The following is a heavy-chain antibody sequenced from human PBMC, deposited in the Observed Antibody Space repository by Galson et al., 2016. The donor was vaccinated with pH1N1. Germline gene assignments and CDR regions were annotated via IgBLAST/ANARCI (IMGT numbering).Heavy chain of an antibody. CDR1: GFTFRTYA. CDR2: ISNSGDST. J-gene: IGHJ4*02. CDR3: TREDYYHSSGFGY. V-gene: IGHV3-64*01. Sequence: SLRLSCATSGFTFRTYAMHWVRQAPGKGLEYVSGISNSGDSTYYANSVKGRFTISRDNSKNTLYLQMGSLRPEDMAVYYCTREDYYHSSGFGYWGQGILVTVSS. D-gene: IGHD3-22*01.